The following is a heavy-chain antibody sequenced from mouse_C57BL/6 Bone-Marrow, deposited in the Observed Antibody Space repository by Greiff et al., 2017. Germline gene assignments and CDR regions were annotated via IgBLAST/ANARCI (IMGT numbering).Heavy chain of an antibody. J-gene: IGHJ1*03. CDR2: ISSGGSYT. Sequence: DVQLQESGGDLVKPGGSLKLSCAASGFTFSSYGMSWVRQTPDKRLEWVATISSGGSYTYYPDSVKGRFTISRDNAKNTLYLQMSSLKSEDTAMYYCATQGGYWYFDVWGTGTTVTVSS. CDR3: ATQGGYWYFDV. V-gene: IGHV5-6*01. CDR1: GFTFSSYG.